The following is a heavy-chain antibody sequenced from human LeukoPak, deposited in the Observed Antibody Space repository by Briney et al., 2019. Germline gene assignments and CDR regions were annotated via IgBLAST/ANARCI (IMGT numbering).Heavy chain of an antibody. CDR1: GYRFSSYG. J-gene: IGHJ4*02. V-gene: IGHV1-18*01. Sequence: ASVKVSCKASGYRFSSYGITWVRQAPGQGLEWMAWISAYNGNTNYAQKFQGRVTVTTDTSTSTAYMELRSLISDDTAVYYCARTESVVVAASPFDYWGQGTLITVSS. CDR2: ISAYNGNT. CDR3: ARTESVVVAASPFDY. D-gene: IGHD2-15*01.